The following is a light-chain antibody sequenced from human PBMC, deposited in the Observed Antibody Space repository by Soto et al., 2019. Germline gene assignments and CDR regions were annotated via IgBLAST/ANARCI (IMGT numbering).Light chain of an antibody. Sequence: DIQMTQSPSTLSKSVGDRGTITCRASQSISSWLAWYQQKPGKAPKLLIYDASSLESGVPSRFSGSGSGTEFTLTISSLQPDDFATYYCQQYNSFPLTFGGGTKVEIK. CDR1: QSISSW. CDR3: QQYNSFPLT. J-gene: IGKJ4*01. V-gene: IGKV1-5*01. CDR2: DAS.